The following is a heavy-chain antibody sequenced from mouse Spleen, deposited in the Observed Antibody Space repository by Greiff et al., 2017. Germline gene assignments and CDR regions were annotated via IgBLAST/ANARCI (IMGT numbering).Heavy chain of an antibody. D-gene: IGHD1-1*01. J-gene: IGHJ4*01. CDR3: ARVGLGSSLYYAMDY. V-gene: IGHV5-16*01. Sequence: EVKLMESEGGLVQPGSSMKLSCTASGFTFSDYYMAWVRQVPEKGLEWVANINYDGSSTYYLDSLKSRFIISRDNAKNILYLQMSSLKSEDTATYYCARVGLGSSLYYAMDYWGQGTSVTVSS. CDR1: GFTFSDYY. CDR2: INYDGSST.